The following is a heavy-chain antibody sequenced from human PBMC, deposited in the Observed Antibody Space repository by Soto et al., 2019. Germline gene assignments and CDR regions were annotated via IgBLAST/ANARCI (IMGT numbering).Heavy chain of an antibody. CDR1: GDSVSSGGYY. J-gene: IGHJ3*01. Sequence: PSETLSLTCTVSGDSVSSGGYYWNWIRQHPGRGLEWLGYIYDSETTYYNPSLESRLSISVGASKNQFSLKVTSVTPADTAVYYCARENFGVIIHDAFDLWGQGTMVTVSS. CDR2: IYDSETT. CDR3: ARENFGVIIHDAFDL. D-gene: IGHD2-8*01. V-gene: IGHV4-31*03.